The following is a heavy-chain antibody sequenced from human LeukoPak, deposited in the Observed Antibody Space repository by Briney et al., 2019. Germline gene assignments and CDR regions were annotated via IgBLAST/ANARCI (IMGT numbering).Heavy chain of an antibody. D-gene: IGHD6-19*01. V-gene: IGHV3-30-3*01. CDR1: GFTFSGYA. CDR2: VTYDGSDK. CDR3: AKDLSGCVDY. Sequence: PGGSLRLSCAASGFTFSGYAMQWVRQAPGKGPEWVAGVTYDGSDKYYADSVKGRFTVSKDNSKNTLYLQMNTLRVEDTAVYYCAKDLSGCVDYWGQGTLVTVSS. J-gene: IGHJ4*02.